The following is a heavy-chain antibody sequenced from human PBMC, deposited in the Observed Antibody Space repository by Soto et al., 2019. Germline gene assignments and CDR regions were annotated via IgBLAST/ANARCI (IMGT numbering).Heavy chain of an antibody. CDR2: VYHTGDT. D-gene: IGHD2-21*02. J-gene: IGHJ5*02. CDR1: GGTVASSHW. CDR3: AREIVTAGGNNYFDP. V-gene: IGHV4-4*02. Sequence: QVQLQESGPRLVKPSGSLSLTCGVSGGTVASSHWWSWGRQSPGGGLEWIGNVYHTGDTNFNPSLQRRFTNSVDKSNNQFSLRLNSLTAADTAVYFCAREIVTAGGNNYFDPWGPGTLVTVSS.